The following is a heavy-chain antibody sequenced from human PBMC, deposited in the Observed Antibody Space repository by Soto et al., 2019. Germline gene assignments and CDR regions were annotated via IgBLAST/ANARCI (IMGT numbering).Heavy chain of an antibody. V-gene: IGHV5-51*01. CDR3: AGGGVRGVITRTRDYYGMDV. CDR1: GYSFTSYW. J-gene: IGHJ6*02. CDR2: IYPGDSDT. Sequence: EVQLVQSGAEVKKPGESLKISCKGSGYSFTSYWIGWVRQMPGKGLECMGIIYPGDSDTRYSPSFQGQVTISADKSISTAYRQWSSLKASDTAMYYCAGGGVRGVITRTRDYYGMDVWGQGTTVTVSS. D-gene: IGHD3-10*01.